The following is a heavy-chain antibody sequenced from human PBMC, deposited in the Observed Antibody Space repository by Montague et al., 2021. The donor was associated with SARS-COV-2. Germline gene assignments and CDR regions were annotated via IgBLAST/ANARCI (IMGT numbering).Heavy chain of an antibody. D-gene: IGHD2-21*01. CDR3: ARGLMNIHMMVVIMTGASNWLDS. V-gene: IGHV4-34*01. CDR2: VYRLGNA. CDR1: VDCCGGEV. Sequence: SETLSLTCAGDVDCCGGEVRRRTEEYTCEGQALAWDVYRLGNAKYTPSLKSRVTISVDTSKNQFSLKLSSVTAADTAVYYCARGLMNIHMMVVIMTGASNWLDSWGQGTLVTVSP. J-gene: IGHJ5*01.